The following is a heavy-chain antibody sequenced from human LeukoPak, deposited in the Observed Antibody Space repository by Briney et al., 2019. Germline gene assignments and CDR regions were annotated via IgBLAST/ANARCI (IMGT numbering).Heavy chain of an antibody. V-gene: IGHV3-74*01. CDR2: ISPDGSIT. J-gene: IGHJ4*02. CDR1: GFTFTNYW. D-gene: IGHD4-17*01. CDR3: ARDKTTFTTFDY. Sequence: GGSLRLSCAASGFTFTNYWMHWFRQAPGKGLVWLSRISPDGSITGHADSVKGRFTISRDNAKNTVYLEINSLRAEDTAVYYCARDKTTFTTFDYWGQGTLVTVSS.